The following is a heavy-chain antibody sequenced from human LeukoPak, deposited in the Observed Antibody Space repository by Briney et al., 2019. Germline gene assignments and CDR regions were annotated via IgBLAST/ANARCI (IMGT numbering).Heavy chain of an antibody. Sequence: SETLSLACTVSGGSISCYYWSWIRQPPGKGLEWIGYIYYSGSTNYNPSLKSRVTISVDTSKNQFSLKLSSVTAADTAVYYCARTQGVQWELPNWYFDLWGRGTLVTVSS. J-gene: IGHJ2*01. CDR2: IYYSGST. CDR3: ARTQGVQWELPNWYFDL. CDR1: GGSISCYY. V-gene: IGHV4-59*01. D-gene: IGHD1-26*01.